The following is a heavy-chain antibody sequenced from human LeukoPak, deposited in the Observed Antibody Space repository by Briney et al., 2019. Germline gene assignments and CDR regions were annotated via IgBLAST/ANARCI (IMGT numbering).Heavy chain of an antibody. CDR1: GYTFTSYA. J-gene: IGHJ5*02. CDR3: ARTFYDFWSGYPKNFDP. V-gene: IGHV7-4-1*02. CDR2: INTNTGNP. D-gene: IGHD3-3*01. Sequence: ASVKVSCKASGYTFTSYATNWVRQAPGQGLEWMGWINTNTGNPTYAQGFTGRFVFSLDTSVSTAYLQISSLKAEDTAVYYCARTFYDFWSGYPKNFDPWGQGTLVTVSS.